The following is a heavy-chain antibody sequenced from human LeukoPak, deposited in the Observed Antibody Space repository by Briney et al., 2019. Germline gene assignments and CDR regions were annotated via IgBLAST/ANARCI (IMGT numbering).Heavy chain of an antibody. CDR2: ISGSGGST. J-gene: IGHJ6*02. CDR3: AKGAAVAGDHFYGMDV. CDR1: GFTFSSYA. V-gene: IGHV3-23*01. Sequence: PGGSLRLSCAASGFTFSSYAMSWVRQAPGKGLEWVSAISGSGGSTYYADSVKGRFTISRDNSKNTLYLQMNSLRAEDTAVYYCAKGAAVAGDHFYGMDVWGQGTTVTVSS. D-gene: IGHD6-19*01.